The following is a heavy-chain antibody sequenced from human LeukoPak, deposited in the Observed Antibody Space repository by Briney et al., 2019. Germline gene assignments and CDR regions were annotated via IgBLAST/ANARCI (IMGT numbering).Heavy chain of an antibody. Sequence: SSETLSLTCTVSGGSISSSSYYWGWIRQPPGKGLEWIGSIYYSGSTYYNPSLKSRVTISVDTSKNQFSLKLSSVTAADTAVYYCARGCTGGVWIPYYYYYYMDVWGKGTTVTVSS. CDR2: IYYSGST. CDR1: GGSISSSSYY. CDR3: ARGCTGGVWIPYYYYYYMDV. J-gene: IGHJ6*03. V-gene: IGHV4-39*01. D-gene: IGHD2-8*02.